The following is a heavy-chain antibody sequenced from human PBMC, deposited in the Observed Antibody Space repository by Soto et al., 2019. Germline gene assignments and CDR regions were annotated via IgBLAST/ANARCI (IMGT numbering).Heavy chain of an antibody. Sequence: QVQVVQSRAEVKKPGASVKVSCKTSGYTFTDYDINWVRQAAGQGLEYMGWMRPDSGNAGYAQQFLGRVTMTSNTSISTAYMELSGLRSEDTAVYFCEVTTGFWGQGTMVTVSS. CDR3: EVTTGF. CDR2: MRPDSGNA. V-gene: IGHV1-8*02. J-gene: IGHJ4*02. D-gene: IGHD2-21*02. CDR1: GYTFTDYD.